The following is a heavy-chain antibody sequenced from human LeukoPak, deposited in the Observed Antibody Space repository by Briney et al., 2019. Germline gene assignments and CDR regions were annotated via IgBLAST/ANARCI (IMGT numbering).Heavy chain of an antibody. D-gene: IGHD2-2*02. CDR2: IIPILGIA. V-gene: IGHV1-69*02. CDR3: ARGLSEYCSSTSCYTLNWFDL. Sequence: RASVKVSCKASGGTFSSYTISWVRQAPGQGLEWMGRIIPILGIANYAQKFQGRVTITADKSTSTAYMELSSLRSEDTAVYYCARGLSEYCSSTSCYTLNWFDLWGQGTLVTVSS. J-gene: IGHJ5*02. CDR1: GGTFSSYT.